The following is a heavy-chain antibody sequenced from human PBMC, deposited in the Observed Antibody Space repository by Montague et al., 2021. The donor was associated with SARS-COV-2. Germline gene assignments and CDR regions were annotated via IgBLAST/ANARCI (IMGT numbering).Heavy chain of an antibody. Sequence: SETLSLTCTVSGASISSRSYYWGWIRQPPGKGLEWIGFKYYSGSAYYNPTLKSRVTISVDTSKNQFSLKLSSVTAAGTAVYYCVRVPYRLLFVPRYYGMDVWGQGTTVTVSS. V-gene: IGHV4-39*01. CDR3: VRVPYRLLFVPRYYGMDV. CDR2: KYYSGSA. D-gene: IGHD2-2*01. J-gene: IGHJ6*02. CDR1: GASISSRSYY.